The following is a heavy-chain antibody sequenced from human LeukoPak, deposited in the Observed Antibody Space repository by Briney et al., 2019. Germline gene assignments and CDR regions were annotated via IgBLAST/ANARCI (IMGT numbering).Heavy chain of an antibody. J-gene: IGHJ1*01. D-gene: IGHD6-19*01. Sequence: ASVKVSCKASGHTFTSYDINWVRQATGQGLEWMGWMNPNNGNTDYAQKFQGRVTLTRNTSISTAYMELSSLRSEDTAVYYCTRGGPVAGTHKYFQHWGQGTLVTVSS. CDR1: GHTFTSYD. CDR3: TRGGPVAGTHKYFQH. V-gene: IGHV1-8*01. CDR2: MNPNNGNT.